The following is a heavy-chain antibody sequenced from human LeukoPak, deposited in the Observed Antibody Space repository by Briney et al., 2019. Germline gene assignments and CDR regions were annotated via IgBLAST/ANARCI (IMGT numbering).Heavy chain of an antibody. J-gene: IGHJ4*02. CDR1: GFTFSDFY. V-gene: IGHV3-11*01. CDR3: ARGHSTWPDYFFDY. Sequence: PGGSLRLSCAASGFTFSDFYMYWIRQAPGKGLEWVSYISSTGTTTYSADSLEGRFTVSRDNAKNSVYLEMNSLRAEDTAVYYCARGHSTWPDYFFDYWGQGSLVTVSS. D-gene: IGHD6-13*01. CDR2: ISSTGTTT.